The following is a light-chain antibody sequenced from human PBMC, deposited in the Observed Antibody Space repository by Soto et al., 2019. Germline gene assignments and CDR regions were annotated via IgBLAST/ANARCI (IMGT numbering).Light chain of an antibody. Sequence: DLQMTQSPSTLSASVGDRVTITCRASQSIINWLGWYQQKPGKAPKLLIYKASSLESGVPSRFSGSGSGTDFTLTINRLQPDDFATYYCQHYNSFPWTFGQGTKVEIK. V-gene: IGKV1-5*03. J-gene: IGKJ1*01. CDR2: KAS. CDR1: QSIINW. CDR3: QHYNSFPWT.